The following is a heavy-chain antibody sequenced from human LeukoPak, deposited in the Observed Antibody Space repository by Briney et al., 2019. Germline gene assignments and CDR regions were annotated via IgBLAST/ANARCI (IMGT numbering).Heavy chain of an antibody. V-gene: IGHV1-18*01. CDR1: GYTFTSYG. CDR3: ARGRWVRDYYYGMDV. CDR2: ISAYNGNT. D-gene: IGHD3-3*01. Sequence: RASVNVSCKASGYTFTSYGISWVRQAPGQGLEWMGWISAYNGNTNYAQKLQGRVTMTTDTSTSTAYMELRSLRSDDTAVYYCARGRWVRDYYYGMDVWGQGTTVTVSS. J-gene: IGHJ6*02.